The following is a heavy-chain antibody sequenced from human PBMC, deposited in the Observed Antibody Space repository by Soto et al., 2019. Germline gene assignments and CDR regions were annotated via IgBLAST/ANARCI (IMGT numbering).Heavy chain of an antibody. D-gene: IGHD2-15*01. CDR3: ARDSSYDY. J-gene: IGHJ4*02. CDR1: GFTFSDYY. CDR2: ISRGGNTV. V-gene: IGHV3-11*01. Sequence: GGSLRLSCAASGFTFSDYYMNWIRQAPGKGLEWVSYISRGGNTVYYADSVKGRFTISRDNARNSLYLQMNSLRAEDTAVYYCARDSSYDYWGQGTLVTVSS.